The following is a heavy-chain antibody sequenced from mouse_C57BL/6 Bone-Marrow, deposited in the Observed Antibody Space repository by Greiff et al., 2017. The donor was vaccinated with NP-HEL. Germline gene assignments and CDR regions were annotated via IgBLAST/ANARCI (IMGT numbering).Heavy chain of an antibody. CDR2: IRLKSDNYAT. CDR1: GFTFSNYW. D-gene: IGHD1-2*01. V-gene: IGHV6-3*01. J-gene: IGHJ2*01. CDR3: TGVLRPYYFDY. Sequence: EVKLEESGGGLVQPGGSMKLSCVASGFTFSNYWMNWVRQSPEKGLEWVAQIRLKSDNYATHYAESVKGRFTISRDDSKSSVYLQMNNLRAEDTGMYYCTGVLRPYYFDYWGQGTTLTVSS.